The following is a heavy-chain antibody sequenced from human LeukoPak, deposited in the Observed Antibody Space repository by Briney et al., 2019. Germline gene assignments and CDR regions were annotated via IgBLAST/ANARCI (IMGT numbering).Heavy chain of an antibody. D-gene: IGHD3-22*01. CDR1: GGSFSGYY. J-gene: IGHJ4*02. V-gene: IGHV4-34*01. CDR3: ARGRVMYYYDSSGYYQPTTTRNYFDY. CDR2: INHSEST. Sequence: PSETLSLTCAVYGGSFSGYYWSWIRQPPGKGLEWIGEINHSESTNYNPSLKSRVTISVDTSKNQFSLKLSSVTAADTAVYYCARGRVMYYYDSSGYYQPTTTRNYFDYWGQGTLVTVSS.